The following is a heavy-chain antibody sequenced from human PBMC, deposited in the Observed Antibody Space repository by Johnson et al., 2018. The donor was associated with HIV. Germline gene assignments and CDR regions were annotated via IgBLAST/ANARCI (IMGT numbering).Heavy chain of an antibody. CDR1: GFTFSSYD. D-gene: IGHD3-10*01. Sequence: VQLVESGGGLKQPGGSLRLSCAASGFTFSSYDMHWVRQATGKGLEWVSTIGTAGDTYYPVSVKGRFTVSREDANISLYLQMNSLRAGDTAVYYCARDPYGSGPYVAYDIGGQGKMVT. CDR2: IGTAGDT. J-gene: IGHJ3*02. CDR3: ARDPYGSGPYVAYDI. V-gene: IGHV3-13*01.